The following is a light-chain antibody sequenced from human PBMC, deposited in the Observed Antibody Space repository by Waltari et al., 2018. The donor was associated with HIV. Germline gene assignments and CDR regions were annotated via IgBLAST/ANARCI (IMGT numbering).Light chain of an antibody. J-gene: IGLJ2*01. CDR1: SPNIGEPRYR. Sequence: QSVLTQPPSVSGVPGQTVTISCTGTSPNIGEPRYRAPWYQHLPGTAPKLLIYDNNNRPSGVPARFSGFKSGASASLVITGVQAEDEADYYCQSYDRNLPGIVFGGGTKLTV. V-gene: IGLV1-40*01. CDR2: DNN. CDR3: QSYDRNLPGIV.